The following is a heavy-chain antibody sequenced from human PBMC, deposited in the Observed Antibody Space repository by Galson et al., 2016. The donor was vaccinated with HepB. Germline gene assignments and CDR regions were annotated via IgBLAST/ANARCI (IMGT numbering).Heavy chain of an antibody. CDR2: ISHDGTTT. CDR3: AGAFDY. CDR1: GFTFNNYG. J-gene: IGHJ4*02. Sequence: SLRLSCAASGFTFNNYGMHWVRQAPGKGLDWVAVISHDGTTTYSADSVEGRFTISRDNSKHTLYLQMTSLRPEDTAIYYCAGAFDYWGQGILVTVSS. V-gene: IGHV3-30*03.